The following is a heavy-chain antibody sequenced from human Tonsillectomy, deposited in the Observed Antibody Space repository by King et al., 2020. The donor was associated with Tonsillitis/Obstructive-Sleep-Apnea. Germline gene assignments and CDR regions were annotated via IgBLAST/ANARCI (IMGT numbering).Heavy chain of an antibody. D-gene: IGHD5-12*01. CDR1: GGSISSSNYY. V-gene: IGHV4-39*01. CDR2: IYYSGST. Sequence: QLQESGPGLVKPSETLSLTCTVSGGSISSSNYYWGWIRQPPGKGLEWIGSIYYSGSTYYNPSLKSRVTISVDTSKNQFSLKLSSVTAADTALYYCARLPSPTIRGFVPWGQGTLVTVSS. CDR3: ARLPSPTIRGFVP. J-gene: IGHJ5*02.